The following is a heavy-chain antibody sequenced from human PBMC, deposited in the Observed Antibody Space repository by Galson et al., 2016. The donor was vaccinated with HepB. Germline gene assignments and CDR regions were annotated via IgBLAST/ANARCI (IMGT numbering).Heavy chain of an antibody. V-gene: IGHV5-51*03. D-gene: IGHD1-26*01. CDR3: ARRTVGYYKGASDY. J-gene: IGHJ4*02. CDR2: IYPGDSET. Sequence: QSGAEVKKPGESLQIFCKGSGYSFTGFWIGWVRQKPGKGLEWMGIIYPGDSETRYSPSFQGQVTMSVDKSINTAYLQWSSLKASDTAIYYCARRTVGYYKGASDYWGQGTLVTVSS. CDR1: GYSFTGFW.